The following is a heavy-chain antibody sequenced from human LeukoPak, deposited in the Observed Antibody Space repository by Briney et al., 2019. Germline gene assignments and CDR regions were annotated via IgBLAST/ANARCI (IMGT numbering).Heavy chain of an antibody. V-gene: IGHV4-59*08. Sequence: SETLSLTCTVSGGSINSDYWSWIRQPPGKGLEWIGYINYSGNTNSNPSLKSRVTISVDMSKNQFSLKLSSVTAADTAVYYCARSVAAAGQRLIDYWGQGTLVTVSS. D-gene: IGHD6-13*01. CDR2: INYSGNT. CDR1: GGSINSDY. CDR3: ARSVAAAGQRLIDY. J-gene: IGHJ4*02.